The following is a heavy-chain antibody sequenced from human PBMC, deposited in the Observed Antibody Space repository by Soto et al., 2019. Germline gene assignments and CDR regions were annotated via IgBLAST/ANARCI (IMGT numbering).Heavy chain of an antibody. J-gene: IGHJ4*02. D-gene: IGHD2-21*02. CDR2: ISSSSSYI. Sequence: GWSLRLSCAASGFTFSSYSMNWVRQAPGKGLEWVSSISSSSSYIYYADSVKGRFTISRDNAKNSLYLQMNSLRAEDTAVYYCARGGFSVVVTAYYFDYWGQGTLVTVSS. CDR3: ARGGFSVVVTAYYFDY. V-gene: IGHV3-21*01. CDR1: GFTFSSYS.